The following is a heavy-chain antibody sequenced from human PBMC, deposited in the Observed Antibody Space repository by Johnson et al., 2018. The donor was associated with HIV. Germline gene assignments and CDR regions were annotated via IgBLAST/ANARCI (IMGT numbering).Heavy chain of an antibody. CDR3: ASLGGSYSLDI. Sequence: VQLVESGGGVVRPGRSLRLSCAACEFTFSRFAMHWVRQAPGKGLEWVAVISYDGNNKYYTDSVKGRFTISRDNSKNTLYLQMNSLRAEDTAVYYCASLGGSYSLDIWGQGTMVTVSS. CDR2: ISYDGNNK. CDR1: EFTFSRFA. D-gene: IGHD1-26*01. J-gene: IGHJ3*02. V-gene: IGHV3-30*14.